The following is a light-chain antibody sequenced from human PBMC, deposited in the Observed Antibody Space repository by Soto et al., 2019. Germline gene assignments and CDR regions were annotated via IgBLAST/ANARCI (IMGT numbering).Light chain of an antibody. Sequence: QSALTQPASVSASPGQSITISCTGTSDDIGHYDYVSWYQQHPGKAPKLIIYEVNNRHGSSDRFSGSKSGDTASLTISGLQAEDEADDYCSSNSSRSSTTLMVFGGGTKVTVL. J-gene: IGLJ2*01. CDR2: EVN. CDR3: SSNSSRSSTTLMV. V-gene: IGLV2-14*01. CDR1: SDDIGHYDY.